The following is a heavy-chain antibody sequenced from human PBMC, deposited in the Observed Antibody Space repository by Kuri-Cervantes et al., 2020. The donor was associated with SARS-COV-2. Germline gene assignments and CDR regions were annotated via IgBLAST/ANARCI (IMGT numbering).Heavy chain of an antibody. V-gene: IGHV3-23*01. CDR3: AKELNEGYSSSWYFDY. D-gene: IGHD6-13*01. J-gene: IGHJ4*02. Sequence: GESLKISCAASGFTFSGYAMSWVRQAPGRGLEWVSAISGSGGSTYYADSVKGRFTISRDNSKNTLYLQMNSLRAEDTAVYYCAKELNEGYSSSWYFDYWGQGTLVTVSS. CDR2: ISGSGGST. CDR1: GFTFSGYA.